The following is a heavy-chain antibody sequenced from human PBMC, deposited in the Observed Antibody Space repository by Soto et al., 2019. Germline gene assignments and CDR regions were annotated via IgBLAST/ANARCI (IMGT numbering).Heavy chain of an antibody. V-gene: IGHV4-59*01. D-gene: IGHD1-26*01. J-gene: IGHJ4*02. CDR2: IYYTGTA. Sequence: TSETLSLTCTVSGGSINNYYWSWIRQPPGKGLEWIGYIYYTGTANYNPSLKSRVAMSVDTSKSQFSLRLSSVTAADTAVYYCARVGGSSSPPLYWGQGTLVTVSS. CDR3: ARVGGSSSPPLY. CDR1: GGSINNYY.